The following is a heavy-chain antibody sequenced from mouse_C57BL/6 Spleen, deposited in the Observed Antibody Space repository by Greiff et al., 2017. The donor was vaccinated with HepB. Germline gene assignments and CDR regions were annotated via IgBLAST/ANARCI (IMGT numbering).Heavy chain of an antibody. J-gene: IGHJ2*01. V-gene: IGHV1-52*01. CDR3: ARMVTTEGFDY. CDR1: GYTFTSYW. Sequence: QVQLQQPGAELVRPGSSVKLSCKASGYTFTSYWMHWVKQRPIQGLEWIGNIDPSDSETHYNQKFKDKATLTVDKSSSTAYMQLSSLTSEDSAVYYCARMVTTEGFDYWGQGTTLTVSS. D-gene: IGHD2-2*01. CDR2: IDPSDSET.